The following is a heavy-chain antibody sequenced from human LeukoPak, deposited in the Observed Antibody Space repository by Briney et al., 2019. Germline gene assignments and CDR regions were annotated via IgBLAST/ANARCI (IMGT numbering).Heavy chain of an antibody. Sequence: SETLSLTCTVSGGSLSSSSYYWGWIRQPPGKGLEWIGSIYYSGSTYYNPSLKSRVTISVDTSKNQFSLKLSSVTAADTAVYYCARPGVPAAIFHWGQGTLVTVSS. CDR3: ARPGVPAAIFH. D-gene: IGHD2-2*01. V-gene: IGHV4-39*01. CDR1: GGSLSSSSYY. CDR2: IYYSGST. J-gene: IGHJ4*02.